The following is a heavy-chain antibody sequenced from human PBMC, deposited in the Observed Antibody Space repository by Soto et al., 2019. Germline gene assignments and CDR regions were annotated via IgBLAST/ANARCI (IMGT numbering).Heavy chain of an antibody. Sequence: QVQLQESGPGLVKPSETLSLSCTVSGDSVTSPTYYWSWIRQPPGRCPEWIGYLYYTGKSNYHPSLSSRVTMSLDTSKNQFSLKLSSVTAADTAVYFCATQRVAVAGLGVSRGRGTLVTVAS. J-gene: IGHJ4*02. CDR2: LYYTGKS. CDR3: ATQRVAVAGLGVS. CDR1: GDSVTSPTYY. D-gene: IGHD6-19*01. V-gene: IGHV4-61*01.